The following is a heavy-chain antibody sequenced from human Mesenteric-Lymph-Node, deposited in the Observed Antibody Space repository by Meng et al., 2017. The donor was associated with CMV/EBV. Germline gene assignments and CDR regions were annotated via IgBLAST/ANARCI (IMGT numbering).Heavy chain of an antibody. Sequence: VQLVQSVAEVKKPGSSVKVSCKASGGTFSSYTISWVRQAPGQGLEWMGRIIPILGIANYAQKFQGRVTITADKSTSTAYMELSSLRSEDTAVYYCAGGIAAAGSRWFDPWGQGTLVTVSS. CDR1: GGTFSSYT. D-gene: IGHD6-13*01. CDR3: AGGIAAAGSRWFDP. CDR2: IIPILGIA. J-gene: IGHJ5*02. V-gene: IGHV1-69*02.